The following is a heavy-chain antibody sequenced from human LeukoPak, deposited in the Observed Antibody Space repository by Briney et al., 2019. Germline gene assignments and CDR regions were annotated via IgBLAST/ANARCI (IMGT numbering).Heavy chain of an antibody. CDR1: GGSISSGDYY. V-gene: IGHV4-30-4*08. Sequence: PSQTLSLTCTVSGGSISSGDYYWSWIRQPPGKCLEWIGYIYYSGSTYYNPSLKSRVTISVDTSKNQFSLKLSSVTAADTAVYYCARVGYAIVVVPAAILYYYYYMDVWGKGTTVTVSS. J-gene: IGHJ6*03. D-gene: IGHD2-2*01. CDR3: ARVGYAIVVVPAAILYYYYYMDV. CDR2: IYYSGST.